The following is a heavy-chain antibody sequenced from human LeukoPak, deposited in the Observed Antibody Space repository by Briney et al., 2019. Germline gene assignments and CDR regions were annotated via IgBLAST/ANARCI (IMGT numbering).Heavy chain of an antibody. CDR1: GYSFTSYW. CDR3: ARHLVSGRIALYYYYYYYMDV. D-gene: IGHD6-19*01. J-gene: IGHJ6*03. CDR2: IYPGDSDT. V-gene: IGHV5-51*01. Sequence: GESLKISCXGSGYSFTSYWIGWVRQMPGKGLEWMGIIYPGDSDTRYSPSFQGQVTISADKSISTAYLQWSSLKASDTAMYYCARHLVSGRIALYYYYYYYMDVWGKGTTVTVSS.